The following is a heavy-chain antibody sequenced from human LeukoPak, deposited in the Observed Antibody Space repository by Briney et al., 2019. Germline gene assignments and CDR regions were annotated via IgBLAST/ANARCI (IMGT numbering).Heavy chain of an antibody. CDR1: GFTFDDYA. CDR3: AKDISRIAAAGKDY. Sequence: GGSLRLSCAASGFTFDDYAMHWVRQAPGKGLEWVSGISWNSGSIGYADSVKGRFTISRDNAKNSLYLQMNSLRAEDTALYYCAKDISRIAAAGKDYWGQGTLVTVSS. J-gene: IGHJ4*02. D-gene: IGHD6-13*01. V-gene: IGHV3-9*01. CDR2: ISWNSGSI.